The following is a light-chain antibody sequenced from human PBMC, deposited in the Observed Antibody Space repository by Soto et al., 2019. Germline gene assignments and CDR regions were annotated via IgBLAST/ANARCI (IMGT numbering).Light chain of an antibody. CDR1: SSDVGSYNL. Sequence: QSVLTQPASVSGSPGQSITISCTGTSSDVGSYNLVSWYQQHPGKAPKLMVYEVSKRPSGVSNRFSGSKSGNTASLTISGLQAEDEADYSCCSYAGINNFDVFGTGTKAT. J-gene: IGLJ1*01. CDR2: EVS. V-gene: IGLV2-23*02. CDR3: CSYAGINNFDV.